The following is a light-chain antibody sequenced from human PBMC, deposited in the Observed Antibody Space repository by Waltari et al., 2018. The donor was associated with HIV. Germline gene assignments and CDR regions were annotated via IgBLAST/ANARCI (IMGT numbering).Light chain of an antibody. V-gene: IGKV3-15*01. CDR3: QQYNGWPRT. CDR1: QNVITN. CDR2: GGS. Sequence: EIVMTQSPATLSVSPGERVTLSCRASQNVITNLAWYQQKPGQAPSLLIYGGSTRASGIPARFTGGGSGSDFTLTINSLQSEDCGLYYCQQYNGWPRTFGQGTKV. J-gene: IGKJ1*01.